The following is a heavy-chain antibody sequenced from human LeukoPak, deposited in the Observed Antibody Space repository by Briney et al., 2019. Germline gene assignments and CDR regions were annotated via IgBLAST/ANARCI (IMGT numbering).Heavy chain of an antibody. D-gene: IGHD2-15*01. V-gene: IGHV1-58*02. CDR2: IVVGSGNT. CDR3: AASQGCSGASCYRDFDY. J-gene: IGHJ4*02. CDR1: GFTFTSSA. Sequence: SVTVSCKASGFTFTSSAMQWVRQVRGQRLEWIGWIVVGSGNTNYAQKFQERVTLTRDMSTSTAYMELNSLRSEDTAVYYCAASQGCSGASCYRDFDYWGQGTLVTVSS.